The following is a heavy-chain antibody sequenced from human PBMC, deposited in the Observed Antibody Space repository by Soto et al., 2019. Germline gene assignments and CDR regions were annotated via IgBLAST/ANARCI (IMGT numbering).Heavy chain of an antibody. J-gene: IGHJ6*02. CDR3: AREPPQNGSSFYGLDV. Sequence: TSETLSITCAVSCGSISSTDWWTWVRPPPGKGREWIGEIYHSGTTNYNPSLKSRVTISLDKSNNQFSLTVSSVTASDTAVYYGAREPPQNGSSFYGLDVWGQGTTVTVSS. V-gene: IGHV4-4*02. CDR2: IYHSGTT. CDR1: CGSISSTDW. D-gene: IGHD2-8*01.